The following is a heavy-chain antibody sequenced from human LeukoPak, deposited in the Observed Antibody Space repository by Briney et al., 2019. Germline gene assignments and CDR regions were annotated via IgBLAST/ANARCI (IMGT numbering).Heavy chain of an antibody. CDR1: GGSISSYY. V-gene: IGHV4-59*01. CDR3: ASQYGDYVGVYYFDY. J-gene: IGHJ4*02. CDR2: IYYSGST. Sequence: SETLSLTCTVSGGSISSYYWSWIRQPPGKGLEWIGYIYYSGSTNYNPSLKSRVTISVDTSKNQFSLKLSSVTAADTAVYYCASQYGDYVGVYYFDYWGQGTLVTVSS. D-gene: IGHD4-17*01.